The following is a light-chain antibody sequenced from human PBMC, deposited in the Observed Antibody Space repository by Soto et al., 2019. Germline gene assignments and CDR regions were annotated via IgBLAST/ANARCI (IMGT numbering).Light chain of an antibody. V-gene: IGKV3-11*01. J-gene: IGKJ3*01. CDR1: QSVSSY. Sequence: EIVLTQSPATLSLSPGERATLSCRASQSVSSYLAWYQQKPGQAPRLLIYDASNRATGIPARFSGSGSGTDFTLTLSSLEPEDFAVYYCHQRSNLFTFGPGTKVDIK. CDR2: DAS. CDR3: HQRSNLFT.